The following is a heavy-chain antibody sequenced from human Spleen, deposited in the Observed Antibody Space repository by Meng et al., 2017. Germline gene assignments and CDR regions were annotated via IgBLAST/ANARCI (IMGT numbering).Heavy chain of an antibody. D-gene: IGHD2-2*01. CDR2: ISNYNGNT. CDR1: GYTFTNYG. V-gene: IGHV1-18*01. CDR3: ARERLDCSSTSCRPKYYYYGMDV. J-gene: IGHJ6*01. Sequence: ASVKVSCKASGYTFTNYGISWVRQAPAQGLEWMGWISNYNGNTNYAQKLQGRVTMTTDTSTSTAYMDLRTLRSDDTAVYYCARERLDCSSTSCRPKYYYYGMDVWGQGTTVTVSS.